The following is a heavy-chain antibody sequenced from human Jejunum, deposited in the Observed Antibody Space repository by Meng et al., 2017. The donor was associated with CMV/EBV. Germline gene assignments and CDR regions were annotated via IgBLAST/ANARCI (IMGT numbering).Heavy chain of an antibody. CDR3: ARDYDILTGYYNTPGFFDY. D-gene: IGHD3-9*01. Sequence: FTGYYVDWVRQAPGQGLEWVGRINPDSGDTNFAQKFQGRVTMTRDTSISTAYMELSRLRSDDTAVYYCARDYDILTGYYNTPGFFDYWGQGTLVTVSS. J-gene: IGHJ4*02. V-gene: IGHV1-2*06. CDR1: FTGYY. CDR2: INPDSGDT.